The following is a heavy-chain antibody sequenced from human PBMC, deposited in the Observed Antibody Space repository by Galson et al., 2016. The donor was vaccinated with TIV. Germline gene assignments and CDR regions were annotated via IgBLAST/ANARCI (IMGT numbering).Heavy chain of an antibody. V-gene: IGHV4-38-2*01. D-gene: IGHD3-22*01. CDR3: VRIGMLRESCSCYACPGIFDT. CDR1: GYSISSGYY. Sequence: LSLTCAVSGYSISSGYYWGWVRQPPGKGLEWLGNICHTETTYYNPSLESRVSISVDTSKNQFSLGLSSVTAADTAVYYCVRIGMLRESCSCYACPGIFDTWGQGILVTVSS. J-gene: IGHJ5*02. CDR2: ICHTETT.